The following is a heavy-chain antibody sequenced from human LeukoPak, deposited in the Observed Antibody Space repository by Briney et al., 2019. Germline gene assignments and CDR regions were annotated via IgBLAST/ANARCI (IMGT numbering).Heavy chain of an antibody. J-gene: IGHJ6*03. V-gene: IGHV4-4*07. CDR2: IYTSGST. Sequence: SETLSLTCIVSGGSINSYWSWIRQPAGKGLEWIGRIYTSGSTNYNPSLKSRVTMSVDTSKNQLSLKLSSVTAADTAVYYCARAVGSGSFQTYYYYMDVWGKGTTVTISS. CDR3: ARAVGSGSFQTYYYYMDV. CDR1: GGSINSY. D-gene: IGHD3-10*01.